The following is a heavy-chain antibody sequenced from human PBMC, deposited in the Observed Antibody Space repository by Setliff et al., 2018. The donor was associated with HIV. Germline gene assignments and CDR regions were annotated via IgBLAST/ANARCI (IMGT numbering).Heavy chain of an antibody. J-gene: IGHJ4*02. Sequence: SETLSLTCAVYGGSFSGYYWNWIRQPPGKGLEWIGEINHSGSTNYNPSLKSRVTISVDTSKNQFSLQLNSVTAADTAVYYCARWAVTASDYWGQGTLVTAPQ. CDR1: GGSFSGYY. V-gene: IGHV4-34*01. CDR3: ARWAVTASDY. D-gene: IGHD2-21*02. CDR2: INHSGST.